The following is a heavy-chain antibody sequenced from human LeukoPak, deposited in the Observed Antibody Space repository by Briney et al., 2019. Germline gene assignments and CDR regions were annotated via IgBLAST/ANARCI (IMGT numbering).Heavy chain of an antibody. CDR2: MSFDVNNK. CDR1: GFTFSSYA. D-gene: IGHD2-2*02. J-gene: IGHJ4*02. V-gene: IGHV3-30*04. CDR3: ARGFCTSSSCYNDY. Sequence: GGSLRLSCATFGFTFSSYAFHWVRQAPGKGLEWVATMSFDVNNKYYADSVRGRFTISRDNSKNTLYLQMNSLRAEDTAVYSCARGFCTSSSCYNDYWGQGTLVTVSS.